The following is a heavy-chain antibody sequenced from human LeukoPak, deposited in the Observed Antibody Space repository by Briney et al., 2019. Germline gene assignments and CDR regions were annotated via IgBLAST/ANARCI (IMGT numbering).Heavy chain of an antibody. D-gene: IGHD4-17*01. CDR3: ARATLYGDLDY. J-gene: IGHJ4*02. CDR2: ISSRGSTI. Sequence: PGGSLRLSCAASGFTFSSYEMNWIRQAPGKGLEWVSYISSRGSTIYYADSVKGRFTISRDNAKNSLYLQMNSLRAEDTAVYYCARATLYGDLDYWGQGTLVTVSS. V-gene: IGHV3-48*03. CDR1: GFTFSSYE.